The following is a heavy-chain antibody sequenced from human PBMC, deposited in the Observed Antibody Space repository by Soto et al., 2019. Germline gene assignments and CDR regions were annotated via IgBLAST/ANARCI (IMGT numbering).Heavy chain of an antibody. CDR1: GFTFSSFS. J-gene: IGHJ5*02. D-gene: IGHD6-13*01. CDR3: AKDNSSSWYRWFDP. CDR2: ISWNSGSI. Sequence: PVGSLRLSCAASGFTFSSFSMTWVRQAPGKGLEWVSGISWNSGSIGYADSVKGRFTISRDNAKNSLYLQMNSLRAEDTALYYCAKDNSSSWYRWFDPWGQGTLVTVSS. V-gene: IGHV3-9*01.